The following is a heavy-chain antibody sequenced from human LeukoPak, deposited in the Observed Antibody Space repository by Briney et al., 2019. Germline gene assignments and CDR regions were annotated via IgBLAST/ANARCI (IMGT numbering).Heavy chain of an antibody. CDR3: AKDKDYGLYYFDY. J-gene: IGHJ4*02. D-gene: IGHD4-17*01. V-gene: IGHV3-21*01. CDR1: GFTFSSYS. Sequence: PGGSLRLSCAASGFTFSSYSMNWVRQAPGKGLEWVSSISSSSSYIYYADSVKGRFTISRDNAKNTLYLQMNSLRAEDTAMYYCAKDKDYGLYYFDYWGQGTLVTVSS. CDR2: ISSSSSYI.